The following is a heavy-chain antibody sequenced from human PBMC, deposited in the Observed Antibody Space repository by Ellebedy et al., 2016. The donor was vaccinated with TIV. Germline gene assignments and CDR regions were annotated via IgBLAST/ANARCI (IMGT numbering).Heavy chain of an antibody. CDR3: AREGREIVVVPAAIPRVHYYYYMDV. CDR2: ISAYNGNT. CDR1: GYTFTSYG. D-gene: IGHD2-2*02. Sequence: ASVKVSCXASGYTFTSYGISWVRQAPGQGLEWMGWISAYNGNTNYAQKLQGRVTMTTDTSTSTAYMELRSLRSDDTAVYYCAREGREIVVVPAAIPRVHYYYYMDVWGKGTTVTVSS. V-gene: IGHV1-18*01. J-gene: IGHJ6*03.